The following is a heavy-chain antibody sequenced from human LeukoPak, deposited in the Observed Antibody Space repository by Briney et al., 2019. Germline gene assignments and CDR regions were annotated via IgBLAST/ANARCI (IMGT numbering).Heavy chain of an antibody. CDR3: ARVRVVVTAAIDY. V-gene: IGHV3-21*01. CDR2: ISSSSSYI. J-gene: IGHJ4*02. D-gene: IGHD2-21*02. Sequence: PGGSLRLSCAASGFTFSSYSMNWVRQAPGKGLEWVSSISSSSSYIYYADSVKGRFTISRDNAKNSLYLQMNSLRAEDTAVYYCARVRVVVTAAIDYWGQGTLVTVPS. CDR1: GFTFSSYS.